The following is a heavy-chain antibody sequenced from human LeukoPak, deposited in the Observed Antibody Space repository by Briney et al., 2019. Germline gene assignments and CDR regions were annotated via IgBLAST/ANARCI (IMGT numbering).Heavy chain of an antibody. Sequence: PSETLSLTCTVSGGSVSSSSYDWGWVRQPPGKGLEWIGKIYYSGRTYYSPSLRGRVFISIDTSKNQFSLKMTSVTAADRAVYYCVRRRHDVTAVFDATGGFDPWGQGILVTVSS. CDR1: GGSVSSSSYD. CDR2: IYYSGRT. J-gene: IGHJ5*02. V-gene: IGHV4-39*01. D-gene: IGHD5-18*01. CDR3: VRRRHDVTAVFDATGGFDP.